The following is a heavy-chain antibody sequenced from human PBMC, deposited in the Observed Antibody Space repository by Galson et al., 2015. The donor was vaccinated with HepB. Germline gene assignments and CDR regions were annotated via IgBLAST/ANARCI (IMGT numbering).Heavy chain of an antibody. V-gene: IGHV3-21*01. D-gene: IGHD3-22*01. CDR2: ISSSSSYI. J-gene: IGHJ4*02. Sequence: SLRLSCAASGFTFSSYSMNWVRQAPGKGLEWVSSISSSSSYIYYADSVKGRFTISRDNAKNLLYLQMNSLRAEDTAVYYCARVNHYYDSSGLLGNWGQGTLVTVSS. CDR1: GFTFSSYS. CDR3: ARVNHYYDSSGLLGN.